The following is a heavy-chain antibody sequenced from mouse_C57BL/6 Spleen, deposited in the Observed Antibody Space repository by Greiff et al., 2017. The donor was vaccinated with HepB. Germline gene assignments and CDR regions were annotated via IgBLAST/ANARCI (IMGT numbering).Heavy chain of an antibody. CDR1: GYTFTSYW. CDR2: IDPSDSYT. Sequence: VQLQQPGAELVKPGASVKLSCKASGYTFTSYWMQWVKQRPGQGLEWIGEIDPSDSYTNYNQKFKGKATLTVDTSSSTAYMQLSSLTSEDSAVYYCARWTYYYGSSYGWFAYWGQGTLVTVSA. J-gene: IGHJ3*01. V-gene: IGHV1-50*01. CDR3: ARWTYYYGSSYGWFAY. D-gene: IGHD1-1*01.